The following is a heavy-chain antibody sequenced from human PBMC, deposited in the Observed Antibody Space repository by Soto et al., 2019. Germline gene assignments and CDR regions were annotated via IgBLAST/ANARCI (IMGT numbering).Heavy chain of an antibody. CDR1: GGTFSSYT. J-gene: IGHJ6*03. Sequence: QVQLVHSGAEVKKPGSSVKVSCKASGGTFSSYTISWVRQAPGQGLEWMGRIIPILGIANYAQKFQGRVTITADKSTSTAYMELSSLRSEDTAVYYCARDETVTDGYYMDVWGKGTTVTVSS. D-gene: IGHD4-4*01. CDR3: ARDETVTDGYYMDV. CDR2: IIPILGIA. V-gene: IGHV1-69*04.